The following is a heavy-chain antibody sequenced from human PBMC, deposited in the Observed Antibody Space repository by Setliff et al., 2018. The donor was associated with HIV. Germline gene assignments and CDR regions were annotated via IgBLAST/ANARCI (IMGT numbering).Heavy chain of an antibody. Sequence: PGGSLRLSCAASGFTFSTFSMSWVRQAPGKGLEWVSSITSRSADIYYADSVRGRFTISRDNARNSLVLQMNSLRAGDTAVYYCARVRPLGYCSTGACPPDYWGQGTLVTVSS. CDR3: ARVRPLGYCSTGACPPDY. CDR2: ITSRSADI. V-gene: IGHV3-21*01. J-gene: IGHJ4*02. CDR1: GFTFSTFS. D-gene: IGHD2-8*01.